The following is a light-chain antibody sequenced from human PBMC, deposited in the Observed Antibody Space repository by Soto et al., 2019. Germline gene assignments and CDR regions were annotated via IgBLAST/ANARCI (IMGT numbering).Light chain of an antibody. CDR2: GAS. Sequence: EIVMTQSPATLSVSPGERVTLSCRASESISTNLVWYQQKPGQAPRLLIYGASSRATGIPDRFSGSGSGTDFTLTISRLEPEDFAVYYCQQYGSSPWTFGQGTKVDIK. CDR1: ESISTN. V-gene: IGKV3-20*01. CDR3: QQYGSSPWT. J-gene: IGKJ1*01.